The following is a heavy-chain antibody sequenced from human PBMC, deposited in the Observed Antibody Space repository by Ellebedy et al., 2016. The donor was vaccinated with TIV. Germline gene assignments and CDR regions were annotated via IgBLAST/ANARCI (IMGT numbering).Heavy chain of an antibody. V-gene: IGHV3-23*01. CDR2: ISGSGDRT. Sequence: PGGSLRLSCVVSEFSFRSDAVSWVRQVPGKGLEWVSSISGSGDRTFYADSVKGRFTISRDNSKNTVYLQMNSLRAEDTAVYFCAKEYQYGSSGYFSCFDYWGQGTLVTASS. D-gene: IGHD3-22*01. J-gene: IGHJ4*02. CDR1: EFSFRSDA. CDR3: AKEYQYGSSGYFSCFDY.